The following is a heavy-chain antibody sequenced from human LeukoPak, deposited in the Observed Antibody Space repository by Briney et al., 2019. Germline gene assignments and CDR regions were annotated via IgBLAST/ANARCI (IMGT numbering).Heavy chain of an antibody. CDR3: ATPLAPGATSLIDY. CDR2: FDLEDGET. V-gene: IGHV1-24*01. J-gene: IGHJ4*02. CDR1: GYTLTELS. Sequence: ASVKLSCKVSGYTLTELSMHWVRQAPGKGPEWMGGFDLEDGETIYAQKFQGRVTMTEDTSTGTAYMELSSLRSEDTAVYYCATPLAPGATSLIDYWGQGTLVTVSS. D-gene: IGHD1-26*01.